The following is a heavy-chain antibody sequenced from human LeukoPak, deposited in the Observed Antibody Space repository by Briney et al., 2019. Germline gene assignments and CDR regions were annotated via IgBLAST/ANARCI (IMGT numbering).Heavy chain of an antibody. CDR2: VKSIRDGGTT. Sequence: PGGSLRLSCLGSGFNFNDAYMNWVRQAPGKGLEWVGRVKSIRDGGTTDDTAPVKGRFTISRDDSKRTVYLQMNSLKIEDTAVYFCTARVVTTNEFWGQGTLVTVSS. V-gene: IGHV3-15*01. CDR1: GFNFNDAY. D-gene: IGHD2-21*02. CDR3: TARVVTTNEF. J-gene: IGHJ4*02.